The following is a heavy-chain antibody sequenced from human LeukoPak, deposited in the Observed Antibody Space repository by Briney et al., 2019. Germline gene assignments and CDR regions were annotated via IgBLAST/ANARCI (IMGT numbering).Heavy chain of an antibody. J-gene: IGHJ4*02. CDR2: INPNSGGT. V-gene: IGHV1-2*02. D-gene: IGHD6-19*01. CDR3: ARDPPYSSGQDY. Sequence: ASVKVSCKASGYTFTGYYMHWVRQAPGQGLEWMGWINPNSGGTSYAQKFQGRVTMTRDTSISTAYMELSKLRSDDTAVYYCARDPPYSSGQDYWGQGTLVTVSS. CDR1: GYTFTGYY.